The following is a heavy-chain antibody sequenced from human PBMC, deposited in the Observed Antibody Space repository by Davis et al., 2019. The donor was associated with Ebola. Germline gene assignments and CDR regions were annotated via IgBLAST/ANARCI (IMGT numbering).Heavy chain of an antibody. D-gene: IGHD3-9*01. Sequence: SGPTLVKPTETLTLTCSVSGFSLNNALMGVAWIRQAPGKAPEWLAHFFSNDEKSYSTSLKSRLTIFKDTSKSQVVLTMTNMDPVDTTTYYCARIVRHFDWLLPRHYYYYGMDVWGQGTTVTVSS. CDR1: GFSLNNALMG. CDR2: FFSNDEK. V-gene: IGHV2-26*01. J-gene: IGHJ6*02. CDR3: ARIVRHFDWLLPRHYYYYGMDV.